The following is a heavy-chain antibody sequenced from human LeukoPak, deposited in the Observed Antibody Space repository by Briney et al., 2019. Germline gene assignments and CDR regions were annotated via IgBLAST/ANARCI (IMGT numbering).Heavy chain of an antibody. D-gene: IGHD3-22*01. CDR1: TFIFSGYS. J-gene: IGHJ5*02. V-gene: IGHV3-33*08. CDR2: IWYDGSNK. CDR3: ARDRFQPHDSSGYIGS. Sequence: PGGSLRLSCAASTFIFSGYSMNWVRQAPGKGLEWVAVIWYDGSNKYYADSVKGRFTISRDNSKNTLYLQMNSLRAEDTAVYYCARDRFQPHDSSGYIGSWGQGTLVTVSS.